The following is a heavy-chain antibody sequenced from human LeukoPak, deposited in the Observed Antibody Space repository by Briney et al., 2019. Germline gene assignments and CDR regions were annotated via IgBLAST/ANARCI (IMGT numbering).Heavy chain of an antibody. CDR3: AAQSITLVVVISPFDY. Sequence: GGSLRLSCAASGFTFSSYAMSWVRQAPGKGLEWVSGISWNSGTTGYADSVKGRFTISRDNSKSTVYLQMNSLKPDDTAVYYCAAQSITLVVVISPFDYWGQGTLVTVSS. J-gene: IGHJ4*02. D-gene: IGHD3-22*01. V-gene: IGHV3-23*01. CDR1: GFTFSSYA. CDR2: ISWNSGTT.